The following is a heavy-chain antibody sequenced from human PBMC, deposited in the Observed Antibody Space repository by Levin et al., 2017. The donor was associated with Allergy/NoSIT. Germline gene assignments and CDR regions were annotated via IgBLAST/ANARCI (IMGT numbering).Heavy chain of an antibody. CDR3: ASEDIVVVPAFLDY. D-gene: IGHD2-2*01. CDR2: ISYDGSNK. Sequence: GGSLRLSCAASGFTFSSYAMHWVRQAPGKGLEWVAVISYDGSNKYYADSVKGRFTISRDNSKNTLYLQMNSLRAEDTAVYYCASEDIVVVPAFLDYWGQGTLVTVSS. V-gene: IGHV3-30-3*01. J-gene: IGHJ4*02. CDR1: GFTFSSYA.